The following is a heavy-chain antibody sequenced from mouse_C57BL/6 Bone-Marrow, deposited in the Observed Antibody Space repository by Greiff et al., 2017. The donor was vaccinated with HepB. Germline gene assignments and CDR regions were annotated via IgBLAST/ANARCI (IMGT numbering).Heavy chain of an antibody. D-gene: IGHD4-1*01. Sequence: EVQLVESGPGLVKPSQSLSLTCSVTGYSITSGYYWNWIRQFPGNKLEWMGYISYDGSNNYNPSLKNRISITRDTSKNQLFLKLNSVTTEDTATHYCAREEGRTGTDFDYWGQGTTLTVSS. CDR1: GYSITSGYY. V-gene: IGHV3-6*01. CDR2: ISYDGSN. J-gene: IGHJ2*01. CDR3: AREEGRTGTDFDY.